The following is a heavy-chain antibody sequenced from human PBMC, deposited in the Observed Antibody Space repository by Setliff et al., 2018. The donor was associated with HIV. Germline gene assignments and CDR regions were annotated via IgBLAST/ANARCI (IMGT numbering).Heavy chain of an antibody. V-gene: IGHV4-38-2*02. D-gene: IGHD6-13*01. CDR3: ARDIQAVGTGWFDP. CDR1: GYSISSGYY. CDR2: IYHSGST. Sequence: SETLSLTCAVSGYSISSGYYWGWIRQPPGKGLEWIGSIYHSGSTYYNPSLKSRVTISLDTSKNQFSLKLSSVTAADTAVYYCARDIQAVGTGWFDPWGQGTLVTV. J-gene: IGHJ5*02.